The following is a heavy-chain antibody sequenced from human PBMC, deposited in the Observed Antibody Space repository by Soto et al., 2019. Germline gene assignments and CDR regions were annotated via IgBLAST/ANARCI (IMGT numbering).Heavy chain of an antibody. Sequence: QVQLQESGPGLVKPSGTLSLTCAVSGGSISSSNWWSWVRQPPGKGREWIGEIYHSGSTNYNPSLKSRVTISVDKSKNKFSLKLSSVNAADTAVYYCARGYCSSTSCYSNWFDPWGQGTLVTVSS. V-gene: IGHV4-4*02. CDR2: IYHSGST. J-gene: IGHJ5*02. D-gene: IGHD2-2*01. CDR1: GGSISSSNW. CDR3: ARGYCSSTSCYSNWFDP.